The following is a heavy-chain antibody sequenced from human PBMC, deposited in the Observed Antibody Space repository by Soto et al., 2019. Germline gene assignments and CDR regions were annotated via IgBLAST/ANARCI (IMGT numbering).Heavy chain of an antibody. CDR2: IIPILGIA. D-gene: IGHD2-15*01. V-gene: IGHV1-69*02. Sequence: QVQLVQSGAEVKKPGSSVKVSCKASGGTFSSYTISWVRQAPGQGLEWMGRIIPILGIANYAQKVQGRVTITADKSTGTAYMELSSLSSEDPAVYYCARVSGLGRWGQGTLVAVSS. J-gene: IGHJ4*02. CDR1: GGTFSSYT. CDR3: ARVSGLGR.